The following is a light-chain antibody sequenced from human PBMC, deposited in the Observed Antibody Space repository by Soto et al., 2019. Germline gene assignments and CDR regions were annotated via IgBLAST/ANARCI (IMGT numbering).Light chain of an antibody. CDR3: QKYNSAPRT. CDR1: QGISNY. J-gene: IGKJ1*01. V-gene: IGKV1-27*01. Sequence: DIQMTQSPSSLSASVGDRVTITCWASQGISNYLAWYQQKPGKVPKLLIYAASTLQSVVPSRFSGSGSGTDFTLTISSLQPEDVATYYCQKYNSAPRTFGQGTKVEIK. CDR2: AAS.